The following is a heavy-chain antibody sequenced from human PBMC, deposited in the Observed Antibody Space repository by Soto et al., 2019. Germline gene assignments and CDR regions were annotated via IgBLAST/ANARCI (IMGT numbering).Heavy chain of an antibody. V-gene: IGHV3-30*18. CDR1: GFTFGRNG. D-gene: IGHD1-7*01. CDR3: AKDRDRTWSLDY. Sequence: QVQLVESGGGVVQPGGSLRLSCAASGFTFGRNGMHWVRQAPGKGLEWVEVLSFDGRIEYYADSVKGRFKIFRDNPKNTLYLQMNTLRPDDTALYYCAKDRDRTWSLDYWGQGALVTVSS. J-gene: IGHJ4*02. CDR2: LSFDGRIE.